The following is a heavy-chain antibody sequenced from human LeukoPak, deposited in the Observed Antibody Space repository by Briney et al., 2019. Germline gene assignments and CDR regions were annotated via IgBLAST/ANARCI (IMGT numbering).Heavy chain of an antibody. CDR1: GFNFNNFA. CDR2: MTGPADTT. CDR3: AKGAEIDH. Sequence: PGGSLRLSCAASGFNFNNFAMSWVRQAPGKGPEWLSAMTGPADTTYYAESVKGRFTIPRDYSKSMVYLQMNSLRVEDTAIYYCAKGAEIDHWGQGTLVTVSS. J-gene: IGHJ4*02. V-gene: IGHV3-23*01.